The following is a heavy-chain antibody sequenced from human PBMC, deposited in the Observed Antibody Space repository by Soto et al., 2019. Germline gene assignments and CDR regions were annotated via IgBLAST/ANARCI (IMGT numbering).Heavy chain of an antibody. V-gene: IGHV4-59*01. Sequence: QVQLHESCPGLEKSSGTLSLTCTVSGASMTGYYCSWIRQPPGKGLEWIGFIYDSYTTNYKPSLKRRCTISIDTTTNQFSMRRSSVTAADTAVYYCARVSHILVEPTVRGTFDIWGQGTMITVSS. CDR3: ARVSHILVEPTVRGTFDI. CDR1: GASMTGYY. D-gene: IGHD2-21*01. CDR2: IYDSYTT. J-gene: IGHJ3*02.